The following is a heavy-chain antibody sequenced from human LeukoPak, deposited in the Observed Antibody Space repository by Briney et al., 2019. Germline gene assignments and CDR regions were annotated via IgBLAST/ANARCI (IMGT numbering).Heavy chain of an antibody. V-gene: IGHV3-7*01. D-gene: IGHD2-15*01. Sequence: GGSLRLSCAASGFTLSRYWMSWVRQAPGKGLEWVANINEDGGERHYADTVKGRFTISRDNAKNSLYLQMNSLRAEDTAVYYCARDGYPWGQGTLVTVSS. J-gene: IGHJ5*02. CDR3: ARDGYP. CDR2: INEDGGER. CDR1: GFTLSRYW.